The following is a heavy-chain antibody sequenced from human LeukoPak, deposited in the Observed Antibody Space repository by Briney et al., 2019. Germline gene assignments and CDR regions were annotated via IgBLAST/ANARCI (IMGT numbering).Heavy chain of an antibody. Sequence: SQTLSLTCAISGDSVSSNSVTWNWIRQSPSRGLEWLGRTYYRSTWYNDYAVSVGGRITVNPDTSKNQFSLHLNSVTPEDTAVYYCARGPTQYDCFDPWGQGILVTVSS. D-gene: IGHD2-2*01. CDR3: ARGPTQYDCFDP. J-gene: IGHJ5*02. CDR1: GDSVSSNSVT. V-gene: IGHV6-1*01. CDR2: TYYRSTWYN.